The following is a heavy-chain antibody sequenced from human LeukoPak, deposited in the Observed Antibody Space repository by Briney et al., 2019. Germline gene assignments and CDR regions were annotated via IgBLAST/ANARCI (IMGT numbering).Heavy chain of an antibody. CDR2: IYYTGST. CDR1: GGSISSSSYY. J-gene: IGHJ4*02. V-gene: IGHV4-39*07. CDR3: ARKYYYHSGGYFGY. D-gene: IGHD3-10*01. Sequence: PETLSLTCTVSGGSISSSSYYWAWIRQPPGKGLEWFGSIYYTGSTAYNPSVKSRVTISVDTSKNQFSLKLSSVTAADTAVYYCARKYYYHSGGYFGYWGQGTLVTVSS.